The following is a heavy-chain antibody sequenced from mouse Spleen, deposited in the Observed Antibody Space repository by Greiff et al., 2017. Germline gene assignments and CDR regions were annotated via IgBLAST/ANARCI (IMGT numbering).Heavy chain of an antibody. V-gene: IGHV1-80*01. CDR2: IYPGDGDT. D-gene: IGHD1-1*01. Sequence: QVQLKQSGAELVKPGASVKISCKASGYAFSSYWMNWVKQRPGKGLEWIGQIYPGDGDTNYNGKFKGKATLTADKSSSTAYMQLSSLTSEDSAVYFCARADYYGSSSFDYWGQGTTLTVSS. J-gene: IGHJ2*01. CDR1: GYAFSSYW. CDR3: ARADYYGSSSFDY.